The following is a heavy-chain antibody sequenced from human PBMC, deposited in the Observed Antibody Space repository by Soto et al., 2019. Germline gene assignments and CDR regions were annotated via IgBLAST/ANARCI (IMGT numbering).Heavy chain of an antibody. V-gene: IGHV1-69*01. CDR1: GGTFNTFS. CDR3: AVRIPAEGTFDF. CDR2: FIPVFQTG. Sequence: QVQLVQSGAEVKKPGSSVKVSCKASGGTFNTFSISWVRQAPGQGLEWVGRFIPVFQTGDYSEKFQDRVPLAADESSGTGYMELRSLRSEDTAVYYCAVRIPAEGTFDFWGQGTPITGSS. J-gene: IGHJ4*02. D-gene: IGHD6-13*01.